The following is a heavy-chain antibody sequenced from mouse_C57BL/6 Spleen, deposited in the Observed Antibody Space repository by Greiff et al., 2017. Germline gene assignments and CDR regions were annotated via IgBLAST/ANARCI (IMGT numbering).Heavy chain of an antibody. CDR2: IDPENGDT. D-gene: IGHD1-1*01. CDR1: GFNIKDDY. Sequence: VQLQQSGAELVMPGASVKLSCTASGFNIKDDYMHWVKQRPEQGLEWIGWIDPENGDTDYASKFQGKATITADTSSNTAYLQLSSLTSEDTAVYDGTANYYGSSSFAYWGQGTLVTVSA. J-gene: IGHJ3*01. CDR3: TANYYGSSSFAY. V-gene: IGHV14-4*01.